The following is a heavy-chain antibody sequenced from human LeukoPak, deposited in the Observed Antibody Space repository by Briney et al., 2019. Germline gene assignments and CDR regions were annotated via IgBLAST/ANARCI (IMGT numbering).Heavy chain of an antibody. V-gene: IGHV3-48*04. Sequence: PGGSLRLSCAASGFTFSSYSMNWVRQAPGKGLEWVSYISSSSSTIYHADSIKGRFTISRDNANNFLYLQMDSLRAEDTAVYYCATETNGRHYDYWGQGTLLTVSS. CDR3: ATETNGRHYDY. CDR1: GFTFSSYS. CDR2: ISSSSSTI. D-gene: IGHD1-14*01. J-gene: IGHJ4*02.